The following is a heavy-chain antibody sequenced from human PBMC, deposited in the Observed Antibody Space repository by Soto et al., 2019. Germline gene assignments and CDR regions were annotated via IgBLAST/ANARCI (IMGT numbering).Heavy chain of an antibody. D-gene: IGHD3-16*01. J-gene: IGHJ4*02. Sequence: SETLSLTCTVSGGSISSYYWSWIRQPPGKGLEWIGYIYYSGSTNYNPSLKSRVTKSVDTSKNQFSLKLSSVTAADTAVYYCARVWGYAFDYWGQGTLVTVPQ. CDR1: GGSISSYY. CDR2: IYYSGST. V-gene: IGHV4-59*01. CDR3: ARVWGYAFDY.